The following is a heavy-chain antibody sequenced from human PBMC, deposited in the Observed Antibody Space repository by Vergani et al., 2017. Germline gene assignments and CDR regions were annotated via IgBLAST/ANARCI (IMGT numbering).Heavy chain of an antibody. J-gene: IGHJ5*02. CDR2: IYLSGST. D-gene: IGHD6-13*01. Sequence: QVQLQESGPGLVKPSETLSLTCAVSGYSISSGYYWGWIRQPPGKGLEWIGSIYLSGSTYYNPSLKSRVTISVDTSKNQFSLKLSSVTAADTAVYYCARQSSIAAAGTSFDPWGQGTLVTVSS. V-gene: IGHV4-38-2*01. CDR3: ARQSSIAAAGTSFDP. CDR1: GYSISSGYY.